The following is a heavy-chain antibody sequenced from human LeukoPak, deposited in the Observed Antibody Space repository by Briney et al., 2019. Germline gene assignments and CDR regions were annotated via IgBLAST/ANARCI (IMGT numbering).Heavy chain of an antibody. D-gene: IGHD2-15*01. CDR3: ARGTSAYCSGGSCNPYNWFGP. CDR1: GYTFTNYD. V-gene: IGHV1-8*03. Sequence: ASVKVSCKASGYTFTNYDINWVRQATGQGLEWMGWMNPNNGNTGSAQKFQGRVTFTRNTPISTAYMELSSLRSEDTAIYYCARGTSAYCSGGSCNPYNWFGPWGQGTLVTVSS. CDR2: MNPNNGNT. J-gene: IGHJ5*02.